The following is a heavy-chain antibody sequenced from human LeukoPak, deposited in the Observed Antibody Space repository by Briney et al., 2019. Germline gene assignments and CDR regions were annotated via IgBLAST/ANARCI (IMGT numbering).Heavy chain of an antibody. V-gene: IGHV3-48*03. J-gene: IGHJ4*02. CDR3: ARTYYDILTGYNPYFDY. CDR1: GFTFSSYE. Sequence: GGSLRLSCAASGFTFSSYEMNWVRQAPGKGLEWVSYISSSGSTIYYADSVKGRLTISRDNAKNSLYLQMYSLRAEDTAVYYCARTYYDILTGYNPYFDYWGQGIQVTVSS. CDR2: ISSSGSTI. D-gene: IGHD3-9*01.